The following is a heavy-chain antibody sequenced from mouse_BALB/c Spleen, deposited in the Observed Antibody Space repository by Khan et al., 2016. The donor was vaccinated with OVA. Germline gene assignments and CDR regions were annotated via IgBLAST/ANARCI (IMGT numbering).Heavy chain of an antibody. CDR3: TRDRNYYVSSFYFDY. V-gene: IGHV5-6-4*01. CDR1: GFAFSSYS. D-gene: IGHD1-1*01. J-gene: IGHJ2*01. Sequence: EVELVESGGGLVKPGGSLKLSCAASGFAFSSYSMSWVRQTPEKRLEWVATITSGGSYTYYPASVKGRFTISRDNAKNNLYLQMRSQKSKVKAMYYCTRDRNYYVSSFYFDYWGQGTTLTVSS. CDR2: ITSGGSYT.